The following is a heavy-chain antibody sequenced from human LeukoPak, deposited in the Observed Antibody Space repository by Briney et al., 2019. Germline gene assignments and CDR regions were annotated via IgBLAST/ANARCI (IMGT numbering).Heavy chain of an antibody. CDR3: ARDPYDSSGSYYAAFDI. Sequence: GGSLRLSCAASGFTFSTYAMSWVRQAPGKGLEWVSSISSSSSYIYYADSVKGRFTISRDNAKNSLYLQMNSLRAEDTAVYYCARDPYDSSGSYYAAFDIWGQGTMVTVSS. J-gene: IGHJ3*02. D-gene: IGHD3-22*01. V-gene: IGHV3-21*01. CDR1: GFTFSTYA. CDR2: ISSSSSYI.